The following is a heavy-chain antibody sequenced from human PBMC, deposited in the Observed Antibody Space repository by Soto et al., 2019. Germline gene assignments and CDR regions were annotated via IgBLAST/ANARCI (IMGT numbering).Heavy chain of an antibody. V-gene: IGHV3-74*01. CDR3: ARDNNWSYDY. J-gene: IGHJ4*02. Sequence: XGSLILSCAASGFTFSSHWMHWVRQAPGKGLVWVSHIGPDGSSTIDADSVQGRFTISRDNARNTLYLEMNSLRDEDTAVYYCARDNNWSYDYWGQGILVTVSS. D-gene: IGHD1-1*01. CDR2: IGPDGSST. CDR1: GFTFSSHW.